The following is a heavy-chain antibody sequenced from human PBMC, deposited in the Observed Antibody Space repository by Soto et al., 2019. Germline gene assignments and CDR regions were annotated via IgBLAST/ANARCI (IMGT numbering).Heavy chain of an antibody. D-gene: IGHD6-13*01. CDR2: IIPLFGTT. CDR1: GGTFSSYT. CDR3: ARDSIAAAGTDY. V-gene: IGHV1-69*13. J-gene: IGHJ4*02. Sequence: SAKVSCKASGGTFSSYTIAWVRQAPGQGLEWMGEIIPLFGTTNYVEKFQGRLTITADASTSTAYMELSSLRSEDTAMYYCARDSIAAAGTDYWGQGTLVTVSS.